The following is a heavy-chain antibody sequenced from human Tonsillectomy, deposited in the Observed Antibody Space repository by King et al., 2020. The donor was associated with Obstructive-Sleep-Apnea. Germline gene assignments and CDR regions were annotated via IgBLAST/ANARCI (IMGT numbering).Heavy chain of an antibody. CDR2: ISYDGSNK. CDR3: ATSYNYGLEPRNHYFDY. V-gene: IGHV3-30*03. J-gene: IGHJ4*02. Sequence: VQLVESGGGVVQPGRSLRLSCAASGFTFSSYGMHWVRQAPGKGLEWVAVISYDGSNKYYADSVKGRFTISRDNSKNTLYLQMNSLRAEDTAVYYCATSYNYGLEPRNHYFDYWGQGTLVTVSS. D-gene: IGHD5-18*01. CDR1: GFTFSSYG.